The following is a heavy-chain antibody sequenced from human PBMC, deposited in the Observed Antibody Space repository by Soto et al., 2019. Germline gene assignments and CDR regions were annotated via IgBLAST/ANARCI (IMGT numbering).Heavy chain of an antibody. D-gene: IGHD2-21*01. CDR3: AHGVVTYCDGCCRHGFDI. CDR2: VDREDGET. V-gene: IGHV1-24*01. Sequence: SRQSRRQEKEKRFVWMGGVDREDGETIYAQKFQGRVTMTEDTSTDTAYMELSSLLSEDTGVYYFAHGVVTYCDGCCRHGFDIWGQGTMVTVPS. CDR1: S. J-gene: IGHJ3*02.